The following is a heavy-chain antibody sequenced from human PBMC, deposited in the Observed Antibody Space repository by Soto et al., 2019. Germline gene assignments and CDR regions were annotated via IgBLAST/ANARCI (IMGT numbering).Heavy chain of an antibody. V-gene: IGHV1-69*11. CDR2: IVPILGPT. Sequence: QVQLVQSGAEVKKPGSSVKVSCKVSGGTFGNYAIDWVRLSPGPGLERMGGIVPILGPTYYTHKFQGRATLIADDSPTTAYLEMSSLRSEDTAIYYCARVEAVAGLYNYHGLDVWGPGTAVTVSS. CDR3: ARVEAVAGLYNYHGLDV. J-gene: IGHJ6*02. D-gene: IGHD6-19*01. CDR1: GGTFGNYA.